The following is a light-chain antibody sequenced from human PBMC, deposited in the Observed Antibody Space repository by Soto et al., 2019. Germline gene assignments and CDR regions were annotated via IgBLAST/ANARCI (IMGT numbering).Light chain of an antibody. Sequence: QSVLTQPPSVSEAPGQRVTISCTGSSSNIGAGYEAHWYQQVPGTAPKLLIYENNNRPSGVPDRFSGSKSGTSASLAITGLQADDEAEYYCQSYDRSRSGYVFGTGTKLTVL. V-gene: IGLV1-40*01. CDR1: SSNIGAGYE. J-gene: IGLJ1*01. CDR3: QSYDRSRSGYV. CDR2: ENN.